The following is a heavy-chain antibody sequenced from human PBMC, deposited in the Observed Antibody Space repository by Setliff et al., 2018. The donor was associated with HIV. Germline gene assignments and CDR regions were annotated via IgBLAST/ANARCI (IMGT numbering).Heavy chain of an antibody. J-gene: IGHJ6*03. D-gene: IGHD6-13*01. V-gene: IGHV4-38-2*01. Sequence: SETLSLTCAVSGYSISSGYYWGWIRQPPGKGLEWIGSIYHSGSTYYHPSLKSRVTISVDTSKNQFSLKLSSVTAADTAVYYCARGRSRWTYYNYYYMDVWG. CDR3: ARGRSRWTYYNYYYMDV. CDR1: GYSISSGYY. CDR2: IYHSGST.